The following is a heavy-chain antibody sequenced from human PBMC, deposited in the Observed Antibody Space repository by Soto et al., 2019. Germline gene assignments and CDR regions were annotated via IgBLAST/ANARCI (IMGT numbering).Heavy chain of an antibody. CDR2: FDPEDGET. CDR3: ATDFHDSSSWYTYYFDY. Sequence: ASVKVSCKVSGYTLTELSMHWVRQAPGKGLEWMGGFDPEDGETIYAQKFQGRVTMTEDTSTDTAYMELSSLRSEDTAVYYCATDFHDSSSWYTYYFDYWGQGTLVTVSS. V-gene: IGHV1-24*01. D-gene: IGHD6-13*01. CDR1: GYTLTELS. J-gene: IGHJ4*02.